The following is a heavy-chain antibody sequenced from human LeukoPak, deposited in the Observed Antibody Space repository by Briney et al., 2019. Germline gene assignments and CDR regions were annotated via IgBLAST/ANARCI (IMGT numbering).Heavy chain of an antibody. CDR3: AKGVRGSANYYYMDV. CDR2: ISYDGSNK. D-gene: IGHD3-10*01. J-gene: IGHJ6*03. Sequence: GGSLRLSCAASGFTFSSYAMHWVRQAPGKGLEWEAVISYDGSNKYYADSVKGRFTISRDNSENTLYLQMNSLRAEDTAVYYCAKGVRGSANYYYMDVWGKGTTVTVSS. CDR1: GFTFSSYA. V-gene: IGHV3-30-3*01.